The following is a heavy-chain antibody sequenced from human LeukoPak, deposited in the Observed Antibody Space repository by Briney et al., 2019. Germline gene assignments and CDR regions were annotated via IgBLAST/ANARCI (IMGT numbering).Heavy chain of an antibody. V-gene: IGHV4-39*07. D-gene: IGHD3-10*01. CDR1: GGSISSSSYY. Sequence: PSETLSLTCTVSGGSISSSSYYWGWIRQPPGKGLEWIGSIYYSGSTYYNPSLKSRVTISVDTSKNQFSLKLSSVTAADTAVYYCARGRFKVRGVNSVFDYWGQGTLVTVSS. CDR3: ARGRFKVRGVNSVFDY. J-gene: IGHJ4*02. CDR2: IYYSGST.